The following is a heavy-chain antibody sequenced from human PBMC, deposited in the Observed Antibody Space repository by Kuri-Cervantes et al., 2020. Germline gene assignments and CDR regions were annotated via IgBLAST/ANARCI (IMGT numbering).Heavy chain of an antibody. V-gene: IGHV1-8*02. J-gene: IGHJ3*02. CDR3: ARTGGEGYTSDEAFDI. Sequence: ASVKVSCKASGGTFSSYDIHWVRQATGQGLEWMGWMNPNSGNTGYAQKFQGRVTMTRDTAISTAYMELSSLRSEDTAVYYCARTGGEGYTSDEAFDIWGQGTMVTVSS. CDR1: GGTFSSYD. D-gene: IGHD5-24*01. CDR2: MNPNSGNT.